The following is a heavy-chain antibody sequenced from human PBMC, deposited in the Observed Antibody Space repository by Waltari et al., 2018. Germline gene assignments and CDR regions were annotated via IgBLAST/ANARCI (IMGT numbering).Heavy chain of an antibody. CDR2: IRNRGNSYTT. CDR1: GFTFSDHY. V-gene: IGHV3-72*01. D-gene: IGHD3-16*02. CDR3: ARSNSYSPFDY. J-gene: IGHJ4*02. Sequence: EVQLVGSGGGLVQPGGSLRLSCAASGFTFSDHYMDWVRQAPGEGLEWVERIRNRGNSYTTEYAASGKGRFTISRDDSKNSLYLQMNSLETEDTAVYYCARSNSYSPFDYWGQGILVTVSS.